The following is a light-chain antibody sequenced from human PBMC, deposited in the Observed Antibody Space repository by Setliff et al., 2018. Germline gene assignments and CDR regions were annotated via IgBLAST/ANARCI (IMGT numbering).Light chain of an antibody. CDR2: EVT. Sequence: QSALTQPPSASGSPGQSVTISCTGTSSDVGGYKYVSWFQQHPGKAPKLMIYEVTKRPSGVPDRFSGSKSGNTASLTVSVLQAEDEADYYCSSYISGSTNVLFGGGTKVTVL. J-gene: IGLJ2*01. CDR1: SSDVGGYKY. CDR3: SSYISGSTNVL. V-gene: IGLV2-8*01.